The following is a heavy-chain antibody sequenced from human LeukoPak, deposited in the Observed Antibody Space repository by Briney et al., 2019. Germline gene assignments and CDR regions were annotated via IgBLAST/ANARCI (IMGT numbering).Heavy chain of an antibody. CDR3: ARVSYFWSGKVDY. CDR1: GGSISSDSYY. J-gene: IGHJ4*02. CDR2: IYTSGST. V-gene: IGHV4-61*02. D-gene: IGHD3-3*01. Sequence: PSQTLSLNCTVSGGSISSDSYYWSWIRQPAGKGLEWIGRIYTSGSTNYNPPLKSRVTISVDTSKNQFSLKLSSVTAADTAVYYCARVSYFWSGKVDYWGQGTLVTVSS.